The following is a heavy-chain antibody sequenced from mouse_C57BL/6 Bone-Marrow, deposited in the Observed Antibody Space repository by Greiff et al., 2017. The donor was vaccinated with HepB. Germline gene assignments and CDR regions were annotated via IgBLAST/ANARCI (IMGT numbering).Heavy chain of an antibody. D-gene: IGHD2-14*01. CDR2: IYPGSGST. V-gene: IGHV1-55*01. CDR1: GYTFTSYW. CDR3: ARGSPLNRGPYFDV. Sequence: QVQLQQPGAELVKPGASVKMSCKASGYTFTSYWITWVKQRPGQGLEWIGDIYPGSGSTNYNEKFKSKATLTVDTSSSTAYMQLSSLTSEDAAVYYCARGSPLNRGPYFDVWGTGTTVTVSS. J-gene: IGHJ1*03.